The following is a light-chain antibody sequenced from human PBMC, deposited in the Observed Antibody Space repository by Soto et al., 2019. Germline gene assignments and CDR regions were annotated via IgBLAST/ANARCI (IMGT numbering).Light chain of an antibody. CDR1: QSVSSSY. J-gene: IGKJ2*02. CDR3: EQYGMLSTVGECT. Sequence: RASQSVSSSYLAWYQQKPDHNPRLLIYGASCRPTVLQDRFNCCGSGTDFTLSISRLENEDFAVYYWEQYGMLSTVGECT. CDR2: GAS. V-gene: IGKV3-20*01.